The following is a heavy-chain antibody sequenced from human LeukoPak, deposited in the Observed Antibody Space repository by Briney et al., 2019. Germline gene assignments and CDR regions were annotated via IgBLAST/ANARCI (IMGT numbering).Heavy chain of an antibody. CDR1: GGSISSSSYY. CDR2: IYYSGST. V-gene: IGHV4-39*07. CDR3: ARDKPDYGDYSTSPAYYMDV. D-gene: IGHD4-17*01. J-gene: IGHJ6*03. Sequence: PSETLSLTCTVSGGSISSSSYYWGWIRQPPGKGLEWIGSIYYSGSTYYNPSLKSRVTMSVDTSKNQVSLKLSSVTAADTAVYYCARDKPDYGDYSTSPAYYMDVWGKGTTVTVSS.